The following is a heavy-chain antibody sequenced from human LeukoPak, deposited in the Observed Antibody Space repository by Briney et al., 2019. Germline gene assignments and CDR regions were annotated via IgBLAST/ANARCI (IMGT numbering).Heavy chain of an antibody. CDR2: FHPGDSES. J-gene: IGHJ4*02. Sequence: GESLKISCKGSGYSFNSHWIGWVRQMPGKGLEWMGIFHPGDSESRYSPSFQGQVTMSADQTITTAYLQWNSLKASDTAMYFCARTIAFYYDSSSYMDFWGQGTLSPSPQ. V-gene: IGHV5-51*01. CDR3: ARTIAFYYDSSSYMDF. D-gene: IGHD3-22*01. CDR1: GYSFNSHW.